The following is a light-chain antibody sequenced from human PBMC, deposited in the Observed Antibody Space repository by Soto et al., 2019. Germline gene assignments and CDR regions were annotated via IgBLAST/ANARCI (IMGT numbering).Light chain of an antibody. CDR3: CSSAGNSALI. CDR2: EAD. V-gene: IGLV2-23*01. Sequence: QSALTQPASVSGSPGQSISISCTGSRSDVGSYNFVSWYQLLPGKAPKLIIYEADTRPSGVSSRFSGSKSGYTASLPIAGLQSEDEEDYFCCSSAGNSALIFGGGTKLTVL. CDR1: RSDVGSYNF. J-gene: IGLJ2*01.